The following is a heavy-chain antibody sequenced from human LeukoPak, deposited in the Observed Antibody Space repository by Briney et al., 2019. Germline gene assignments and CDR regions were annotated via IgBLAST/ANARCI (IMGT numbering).Heavy chain of an antibody. D-gene: IGHD6-13*01. CDR3: ARDGFSSSWYGRALDY. Sequence: HPGGSLRLSCGASGFTVSTNYMSWVRQAPGKGLEWVSIIYSGGSTYYADSVKGRFTISRDNSKNTLYLQMNSLRAEDTAVYYCARDGFSSSWYGRALDYWGQGTLVTVSS. CDR2: IYSGGST. CDR1: GFTVSTNY. J-gene: IGHJ4*02. V-gene: IGHV3-66*01.